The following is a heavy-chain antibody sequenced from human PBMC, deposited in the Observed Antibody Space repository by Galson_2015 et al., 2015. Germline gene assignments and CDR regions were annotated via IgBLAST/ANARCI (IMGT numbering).Heavy chain of an antibody. Sequence: SLRLSCADSGLTFSSYALSWVRQAPGKGLEWVSSISGSGVITDYADSVKGRFTISRDNSKNTLYLQMHSLRAEDTAVYYCAKDHSDFWSIYYPLFDYWGQGTLFTVSS. CDR2: ISGSGVIT. J-gene: IGHJ4*02. D-gene: IGHD3-3*01. V-gene: IGHV3-23*01. CDR3: AKDHSDFWSIYYPLFDY. CDR1: GLTFSSYA.